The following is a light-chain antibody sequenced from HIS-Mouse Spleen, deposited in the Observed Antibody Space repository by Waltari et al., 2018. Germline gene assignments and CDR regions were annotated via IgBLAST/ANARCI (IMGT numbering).Light chain of an antibody. V-gene: IGKV3-11*01. CDR2: DAS. CDR3: QQRSNGPT. J-gene: IGKJ4*01. Sequence: EIVLTQSPATLSLSPGERATLSCRASQSVSSYLAWYQQKPGQAPRLLIHDASNRATGIPARFSGSGSGTDFTLTISSREPEDFAVYYCQQRSNGPTFGGGTKVEIK. CDR1: QSVSSY.